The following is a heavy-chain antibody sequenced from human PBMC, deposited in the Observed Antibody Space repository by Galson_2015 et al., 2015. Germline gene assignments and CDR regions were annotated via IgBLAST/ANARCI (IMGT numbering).Heavy chain of an antibody. D-gene: IGHD3/OR15-3a*01. Sequence: ATMFLTCPFSGGSISTYYWCWLRPPPGEGLGWIGYIYYSGSTTYKPSLKSRFTISVDTSKNKLSLELSCVTAADTAVYYCARLWGSWTVYYWWFDPWGQGTLVTVSS. CDR3: ARLWGSWTVYYWWFDP. CDR1: GGSISTYY. CDR2: IYYSGST. J-gene: IGHJ5*02. V-gene: IGHV4-59*08.